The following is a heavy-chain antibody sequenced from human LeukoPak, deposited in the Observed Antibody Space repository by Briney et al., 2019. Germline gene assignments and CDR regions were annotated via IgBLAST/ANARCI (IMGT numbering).Heavy chain of an antibody. CDR1: GFTFSRYW. CDR2: IKQDGSEK. J-gene: IGHJ4*02. D-gene: IGHD3-22*01. CDR3: ARDLMSGYYFWDY. Sequence: GGSLRLSCAASGFTFSRYWMSWVRLAPGKGLEWVANIKQDGSEKYYVDSVRGRFTISRDDAKNSLYLQMNSLRAEDTAVYYCARDLMSGYYFWDYWGQGTLVTVSS. V-gene: IGHV3-7*01.